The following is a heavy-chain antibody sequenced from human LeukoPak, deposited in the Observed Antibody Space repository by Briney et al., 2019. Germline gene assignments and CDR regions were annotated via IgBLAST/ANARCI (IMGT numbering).Heavy chain of an antibody. CDR1: GFPFTSYG. J-gene: IGHJ4*02. CDR2: IRYNGSNK. CDR3: AKDSRIAVADY. V-gene: IGHV3-30*02. D-gene: IGHD6-19*01. Sequence: GGPRRLPCAAPGFPFTSYGMHGVRQAPGQGLEWGAFIRYNGSNKYSADPVKGRFTISRDNSKNTLYLQMNSLRAEDTAVYYCAKDSRIAVADYGGQGTLVTVSS.